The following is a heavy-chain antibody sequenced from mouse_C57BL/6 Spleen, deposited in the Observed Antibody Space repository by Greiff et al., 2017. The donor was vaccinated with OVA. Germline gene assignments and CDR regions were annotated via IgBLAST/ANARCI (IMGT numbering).Heavy chain of an antibody. V-gene: IGHV1-50*01. CDR2: IDPSDSYT. CDR1: GYTFTSYW. J-gene: IGHJ1*03. D-gene: IGHD1-1*01. Sequence: QVQLQQPGAELVKPGASVKLSCKASGYTFTSYWMQWVKQRPGQGLEWIGEIDPSDSYTNYNQKFKGKATLTVDTSSSTAYMQLSSLTSEDSAVYYWARSAPITTVGYFDVWGTGTTVTVSS. CDR3: ARSAPITTVGYFDV.